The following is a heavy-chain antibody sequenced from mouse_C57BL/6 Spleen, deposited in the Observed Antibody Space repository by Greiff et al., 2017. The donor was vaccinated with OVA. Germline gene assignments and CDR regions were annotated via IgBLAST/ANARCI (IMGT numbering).Heavy chain of an antibody. CDR2: ISSGSSTI. D-gene: IGHD1-1*02. Sequence: EVKLMESGGGLVKPGGSLKLSCAASGFTFSDYGMHWVRQAPEKGLEWVAYISSGSSTIYYADTVKGRFTISRDNAKNTLFLQMTSLRSEDTAMYYCARLVAPYYFDYWGQGTTLTVSS. V-gene: IGHV5-17*01. CDR1: GFTFSDYG. J-gene: IGHJ2*01. CDR3: ARLVAPYYFDY.